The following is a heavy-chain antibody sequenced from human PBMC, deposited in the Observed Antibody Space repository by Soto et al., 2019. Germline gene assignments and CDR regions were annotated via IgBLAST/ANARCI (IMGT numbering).Heavy chain of an antibody. CDR2: IYYSGSS. Sequence: QVQLQESGPGLVKPSETLSLTCTVSGVSFSTYYWSWIRQAPGKGLEWIGYIYYSGSSNYNPSLKSRVTMSGDTSKNQLSLKLSSVTAADTAVYYCARDQGGPFDYWGQGTLVTVSS. D-gene: IGHD2-15*01. J-gene: IGHJ4*02. CDR3: ARDQGGPFDY. CDR1: GVSFSTYY. V-gene: IGHV4-59*01.